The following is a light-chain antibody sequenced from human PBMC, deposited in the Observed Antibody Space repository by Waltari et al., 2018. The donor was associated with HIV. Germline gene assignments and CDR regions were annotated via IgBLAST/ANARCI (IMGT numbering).Light chain of an antibody. V-gene: IGLV3-10*01. J-gene: IGLJ3*02. Sequence: SYELTQPPSVSVAPGPTARITSSGDAFPDKLGYWYQQAFVQAPVLVIFDDTRRPSGIPERFSGSSSGTVSTLTITVAHVEAPADYSCYSSDSSGEVWVFGGSTKLTVL. CDR1: AFPDKL. CDR2: DDT. CDR3: YSSDSSGEVWV.